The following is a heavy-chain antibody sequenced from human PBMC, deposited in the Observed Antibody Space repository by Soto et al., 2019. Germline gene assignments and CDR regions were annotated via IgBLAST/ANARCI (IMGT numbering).Heavy chain of an antibody. J-gene: IGHJ1*01. CDR3: ARGLRQPEAFQL. CDR2: IYSGGST. V-gene: IGHV3-66*01. D-gene: IGHD5-18*01. Sequence: GGAPRLLRTAPWFTLKNNYQRWVRQAPRKGLEWVSVIYSGGSTYYADSVKGRFTISRDNSKNTLYLQMNSLRAEDTAVYYCARGLRQPEAFQLWGQGTLVTVSS. CDR1: WFTLKNNY.